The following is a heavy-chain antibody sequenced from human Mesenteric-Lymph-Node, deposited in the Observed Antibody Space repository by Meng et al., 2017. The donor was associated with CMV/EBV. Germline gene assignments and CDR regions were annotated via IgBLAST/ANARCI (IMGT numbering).Heavy chain of an antibody. CDR2: LDTTSGGT. CDR1: GYTFTGYY. J-gene: IGHJ4*02. D-gene: IGHD1-1*01. Sequence: QALLLQPGVSVKKPEPSAKVSCKASGYTFTGYYMHWVRQAPGQGLEWMGRLDTTSGGTNYEQKFQGSVTMTRDTSISTPFMEVSGLGSDDPAVYYGERKVSDDPFDYWGQGTLVTVSS. CDR3: ERKVSDDPFDY. V-gene: IGHV1-2*06.